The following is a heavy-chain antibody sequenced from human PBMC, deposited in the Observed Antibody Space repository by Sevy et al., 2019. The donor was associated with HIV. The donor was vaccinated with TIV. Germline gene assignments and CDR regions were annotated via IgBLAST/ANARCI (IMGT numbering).Heavy chain of an antibody. J-gene: IGHJ4*02. CDR2: ISGSGVST. CDR1: GFTFSSYA. D-gene: IGHD6-13*01. CDR3: AKGRDSSSWYGGDFFDY. V-gene: IGHV3-23*01. Sequence: GGSLRLSCAASGFTFSSYAMSWVRQAPGKGLEWVSAISGSGVSTYHADSVKGRFTISRDNSKNTLSLQMNSLRAEDTAVYYCAKGRDSSSWYGGDFFDYWGQGTLVTVSS.